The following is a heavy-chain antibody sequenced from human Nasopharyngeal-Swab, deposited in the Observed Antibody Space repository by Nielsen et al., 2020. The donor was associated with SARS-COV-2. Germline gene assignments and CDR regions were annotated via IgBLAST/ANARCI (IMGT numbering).Heavy chain of an antibody. V-gene: IGHV3-21*04. CDR2: ISSGSSYI. CDR3: AKVASSSWYNYFDY. J-gene: IGHJ4*02. D-gene: IGHD6-13*01. Sequence: GESLKISCAASGFTFSSYSMNWVRQAPGKGLEWVSSISSGSSYIYYADSVKGRFTISRDNSKNTLYLQMNSLRAEDTAVYYCAKVASSSWYNYFDYWGQGTLVTVSS. CDR1: GFTFSSYS.